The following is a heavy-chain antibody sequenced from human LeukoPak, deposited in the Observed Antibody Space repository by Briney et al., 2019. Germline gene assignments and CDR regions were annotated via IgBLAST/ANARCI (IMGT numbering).Heavy chain of an antibody. CDR3: AKDYGDYSIYWYFDL. V-gene: IGHV3-30*18. Sequence: PGGSLRLSCAASGFTFSSYGMHWVRQAPGKGLEWVAVISYDGNNKYYADSVKGRFTISRDNSKNTLYLQMNSLRAEDTAVYCCAKDYGDYSIYWYFDLWGRGTLVTVSS. CDR2: ISYDGNNK. J-gene: IGHJ2*01. D-gene: IGHD4-17*01. CDR1: GFTFSSYG.